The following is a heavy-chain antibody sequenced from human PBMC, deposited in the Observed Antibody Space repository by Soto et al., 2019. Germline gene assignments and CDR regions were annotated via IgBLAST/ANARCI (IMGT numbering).Heavy chain of an antibody. Sequence: SVKVSCKASGGTFSSYAISWVRQAPGQGLEWMGGIIPIFGKANYAQKFQGRVTITADKSTSTAYMELSSLRSEDAAVYYCARSSAGWFDPWGQGTLVTVSS. CDR2: IIPIFGKA. CDR3: ARSSAGWFDP. CDR1: GGTFSSYA. V-gene: IGHV1-69*06. D-gene: IGHD3-10*01. J-gene: IGHJ5*02.